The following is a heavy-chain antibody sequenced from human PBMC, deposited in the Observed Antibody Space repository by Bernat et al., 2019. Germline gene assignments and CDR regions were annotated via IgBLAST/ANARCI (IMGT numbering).Heavy chain of an antibody. D-gene: IGHD3-10*01. CDR3: AKEPPSYGPQDVYFDY. CDR2: ISGSGGST. CDR1: GFTFSSYA. J-gene: IGHJ4*02. Sequence: EVQLLESGGGLVQPGGSLRLSCAASGFTFSSYAMSWVRQAPGKGLEWVSAISGSGGSTYYADSVKDRFTISRDNSKNTLYLQMNSLRAEDTAVYYCAKEPPSYGPQDVYFDYWGQGTLVTVSS. V-gene: IGHV3-23*01.